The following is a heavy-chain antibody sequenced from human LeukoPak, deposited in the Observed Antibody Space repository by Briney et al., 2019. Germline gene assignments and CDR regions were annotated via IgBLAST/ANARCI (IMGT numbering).Heavy chain of an antibody. CDR2: IYSGGST. J-gene: IGHJ4*02. D-gene: IGHD6-19*01. V-gene: IGHV3-53*01. CDR3: ARGLGTKIAVSAYYFDY. Sequence: GGSLRLSCAASGFTVSSNYMSWVRQAPGRGLEWVSVIYSGGSTYYADSVKGRFTTSRDNAKNSLYLQMNTLRAEDTAFYYCARGLGTKIAVSAYYFDYWGQGTLVTVSS. CDR1: GFTVSSNY.